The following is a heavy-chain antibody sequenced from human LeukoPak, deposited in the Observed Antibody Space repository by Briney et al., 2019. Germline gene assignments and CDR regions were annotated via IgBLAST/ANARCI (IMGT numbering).Heavy chain of an antibody. Sequence: GGSLRLSCAASGFTFSDYWMHWVRQAPGKGLVWVSRINFDGSSTTYADSVKGRFTISRDNAKNTLYLQMNSLRAEDTAVYYCAKEAASTVTTDYWGQGTLVTVSS. CDR2: INFDGSST. D-gene: IGHD4-17*01. CDR1: GFTFSDYW. J-gene: IGHJ4*02. CDR3: AKEAASTVTTDY. V-gene: IGHV3-74*01.